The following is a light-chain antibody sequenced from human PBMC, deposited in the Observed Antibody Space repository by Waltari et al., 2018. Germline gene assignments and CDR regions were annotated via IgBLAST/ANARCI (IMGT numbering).Light chain of an antibody. CDR3: SSYAGDSTFL. V-gene: IGLV2-8*01. CDR1: SSDVGGYNY. Sequence: QSALTQPPSASGSPGQSVTISCTGTSSDVGGYNYVSWYQQHPGKAPKLMIYDVSKRPSGVPGRCPGHKPGNTASLTVSGLQAEDEADYSCSSYAGDSTFLFGTGTKVAVL. J-gene: IGLJ1*01. CDR2: DVS.